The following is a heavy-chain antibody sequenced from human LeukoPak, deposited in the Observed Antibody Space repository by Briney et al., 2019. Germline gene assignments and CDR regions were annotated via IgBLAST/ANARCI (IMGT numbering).Heavy chain of an antibody. V-gene: IGHV3-23*01. CDR3: AKAGGYSYGHYYYMDV. CDR2: ISGSGGST. Sequence: GGSLRLSCAASGFTFSDYYMSWIRQAPGKGLEWVSAISGSGGSTYYADSVKGRFTISRDNSRDTLYLQMNSLRAEDTAVYYCAKAGGYSYGHYYYMDVRGKGTTVTVSS. CDR1: GFTFSDYY. D-gene: IGHD5-18*01. J-gene: IGHJ6*03.